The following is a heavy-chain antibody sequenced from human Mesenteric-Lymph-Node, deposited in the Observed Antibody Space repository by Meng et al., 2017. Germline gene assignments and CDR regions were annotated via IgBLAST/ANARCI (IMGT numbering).Heavy chain of an antibody. CDR1: GGSFSGYY. J-gene: IGHJ2*01. CDR2: VSHGGGT. V-gene: IGHV4-34*01. CDR3: ARVGWRQWSFDL. D-gene: IGHD5-18*01. Sequence: QVTLQQWGAGLVKPSARLPLTCAVYGGSFSGYYWGWIRQPPGKGLEWIGDVSHGGGTNYNPSLKSRVTISLDTSKNQFSLKLSSVTAADTAVYYCARVGWRQWSFDLWGRGTLVTVSS.